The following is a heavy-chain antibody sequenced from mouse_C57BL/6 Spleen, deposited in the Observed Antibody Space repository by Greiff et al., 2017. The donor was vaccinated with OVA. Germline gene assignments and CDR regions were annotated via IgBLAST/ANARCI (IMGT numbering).Heavy chain of an antibody. CDR3: APTTGYYFDY. Sequence: VQLQQSGPELVKPGASVKISCKASGYAFSSSWMNWVKQRPGKGLEWIGRIYPGDGDTNYNGKFKGKATLTADKSSSTAYMQLSSLTSEDSAVYFCAPTTGYYFDYWGQGTTLTVSS. V-gene: IGHV1-82*01. CDR2: IYPGDGDT. D-gene: IGHD4-1*01. J-gene: IGHJ2*01. CDR1: GYAFSSSW.